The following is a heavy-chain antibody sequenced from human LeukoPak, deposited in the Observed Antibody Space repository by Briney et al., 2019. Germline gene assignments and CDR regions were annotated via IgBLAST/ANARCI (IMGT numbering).Heavy chain of an antibody. J-gene: IGHJ4*02. Sequence: GASVKVSCEASGYTFTGYYMHWVRQAPGQGLEWMGRINPNSGGTNYAQKFQGRVTMTRDTSISTAYMELSRLRSDDMAVYYCARLHYYGSGVDYWGQGTLVTVSS. CDR1: GYTFTGYY. V-gene: IGHV1-2*06. CDR2: INPNSGGT. CDR3: ARLHYYGSGVDY. D-gene: IGHD3-10*01.